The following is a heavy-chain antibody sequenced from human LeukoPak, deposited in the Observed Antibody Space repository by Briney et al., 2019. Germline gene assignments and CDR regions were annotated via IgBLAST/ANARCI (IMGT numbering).Heavy chain of an antibody. Sequence: ASVKVSCKASGYTFTSYGISWVRQAPGQGLEWMGWISAYSGNTNYAQKLQGRVTMTTDTSTSTAYMELRSLRSDDTAVYYCGRDSRWCSSTSCYPHNWFDPWGQGTLVTVSS. CDR1: GYTFTSYG. CDR2: ISAYSGNT. CDR3: GRDSRWCSSTSCYPHNWFDP. J-gene: IGHJ5*02. V-gene: IGHV1-18*01. D-gene: IGHD2-2*01.